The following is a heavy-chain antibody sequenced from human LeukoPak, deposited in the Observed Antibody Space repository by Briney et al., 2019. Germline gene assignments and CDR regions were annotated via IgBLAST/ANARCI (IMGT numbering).Heavy chain of an antibody. CDR3: AKWGEVAGVDY. CDR2: IYPGDSDT. CDR1: KYSSTNHW. V-gene: IGHV5-51*01. Sequence: GESLKISCQGSKYSSTNHWIGWVRQLPGKGLEWMGIIYPGDSDTRYSPSFQGQVTISVDKSISTAYLQWSSLKASDTAMYYCAKWGEVAGVDYWGQGTLVTVSS. J-gene: IGHJ4*02. D-gene: IGHD6-19*01.